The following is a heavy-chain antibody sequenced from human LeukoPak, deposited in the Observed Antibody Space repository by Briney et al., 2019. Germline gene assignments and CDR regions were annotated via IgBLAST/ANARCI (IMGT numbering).Heavy chain of an antibody. J-gene: IGHJ4*02. Sequence: PSETPSLTCTVSGGSISSSSYYWGWIRQPPGKGLEWIGSIYYSGSTYYNPSLKSRVTISVDTSKNQFSLKLSSVTAADTAVYYCARQTRRPSWGQGTLVTVSS. D-gene: IGHD1-1*01. CDR2: IYYSGST. CDR1: GGSISSSSYY. V-gene: IGHV4-39*01. CDR3: ARQTRRPS.